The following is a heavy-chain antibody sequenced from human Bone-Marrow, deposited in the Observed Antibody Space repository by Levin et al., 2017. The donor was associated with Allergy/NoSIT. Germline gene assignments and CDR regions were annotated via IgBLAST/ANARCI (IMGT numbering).Heavy chain of an antibody. D-gene: IGHD5-12*01. Sequence: GGSLRLSCAASGFTFSDYYMSWIRQAPGKGLEWVSYISSSGSTIYYADSVKGRFTISRDNAKNSLYLQMNSLRAEDTAVYYCARDQFPQKVDIVATTNVWGQGTLVTVSS. J-gene: IGHJ4*02. CDR1: GFTFSDYY. CDR2: ISSSGSTI. CDR3: ARDQFPQKVDIVATTNV. V-gene: IGHV3-11*01.